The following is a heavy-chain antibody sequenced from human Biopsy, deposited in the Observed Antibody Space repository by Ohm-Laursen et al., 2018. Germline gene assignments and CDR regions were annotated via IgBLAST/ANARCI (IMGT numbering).Heavy chain of an antibody. CDR3: ARDRGYYSDRTVPGYFDL. V-gene: IGHV4-59*01. J-gene: IGHJ2*01. CDR2: VYYTGST. Sequence: SDTLSLTCPVSGVSISSFNWSWIGQPPGQGLESIGYVYYTGSTDYNPSLQSRVTFSVGTSKNHFSLRLRSVTPADTAIYYCARDRGYYSDRTVPGYFDLWGHGTLVTVSS. CDR1: GVSISSFN. D-gene: IGHD3-22*01.